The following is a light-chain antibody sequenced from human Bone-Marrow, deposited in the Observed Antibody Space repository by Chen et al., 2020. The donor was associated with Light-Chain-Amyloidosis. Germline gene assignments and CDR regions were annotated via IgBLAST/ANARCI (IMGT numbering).Light chain of an antibody. CDR3: QQYNNFGS. CDR1: QSVSSN. V-gene: IGKV3-15*01. J-gene: IGKJ3*01. Sequence: EIVMTQSPATLSVSPGERATLSCRASQSVSSNLAWYQQKPGQAPRLLISGASTRATGIPARFSGSGSGTEFTLAISSLQSKDFAVYYCQQYNNFGSFGPGTKVDIK. CDR2: GAS.